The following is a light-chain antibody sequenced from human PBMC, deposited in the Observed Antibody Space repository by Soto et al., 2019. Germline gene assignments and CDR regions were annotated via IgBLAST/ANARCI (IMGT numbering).Light chain of an antibody. Sequence: QSALTQPPSASGSPGQSVTISCTGSSSDVGGYNYVSWYQQHPGKAPKLMIYEVSKRPSGVPDRLSGSKSGNTSSLTVSVLQAEDEADYYGSSYGGSNTVVFGGGTKLTVL. CDR3: SSYGGSNTVV. V-gene: IGLV2-8*01. CDR2: EVS. CDR1: SSDVGGYNY. J-gene: IGLJ2*01.